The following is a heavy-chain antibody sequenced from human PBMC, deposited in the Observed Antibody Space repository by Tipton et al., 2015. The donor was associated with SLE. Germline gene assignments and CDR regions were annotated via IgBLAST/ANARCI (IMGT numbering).Heavy chain of an antibody. J-gene: IGHJ4*02. V-gene: IGHV4-30-4*01. D-gene: IGHD5-12*01. CDR1: GGSISSGDYY. CDR2: IYTSGST. CDR3: ARTRYSGYDPFDY. Sequence: TLSLTCTVSGGSISSGDYYWSWIRQPPGKGLEWIGYIYTSGSTNYNPSLKSRVTISVDTSKNQFSLKLSSVTAADTAVYYCARTRYSGYDPFDYWGQGTLVTVSS.